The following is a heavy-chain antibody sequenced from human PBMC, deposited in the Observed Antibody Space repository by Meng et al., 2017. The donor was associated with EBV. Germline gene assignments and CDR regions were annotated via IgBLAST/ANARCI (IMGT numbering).Heavy chain of an antibody. D-gene: IGHD6-6*01. V-gene: IGHV2-5*02. Sequence: ISLMESGPTLVKPTQTLTLTCPFSGFSLSTRGVGVGWIRQPPGKALEWLALIYWDDDKRYSPSLKSRLTITKDTSKNQVVLTMTNMDPVDAATYYCAHIIAARPFDYWGQGTLVTVSS. CDR1: GFSLSTRGVG. J-gene: IGHJ4*02. CDR3: AHIIAARPFDY. CDR2: IYWDDDK.